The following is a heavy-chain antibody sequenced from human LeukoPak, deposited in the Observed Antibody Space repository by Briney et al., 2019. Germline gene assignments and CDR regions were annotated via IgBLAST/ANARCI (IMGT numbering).Heavy chain of an antibody. CDR1: TITFSNSW. Sequence: GGSLRLSCTASTITFSNSWMSRVRQAPGKGLEWVANIKQDGGETNYVDSVKGRFTISRDNAKNSLFLQMNGLRGEDTAIYYCARHLAGDSLYRHFDYWGQGTLVTVSS. D-gene: IGHD5/OR15-5a*01. CDR2: IKQDGGET. V-gene: IGHV3-7*04. CDR3: ARHLAGDSLYRHFDY. J-gene: IGHJ4*02.